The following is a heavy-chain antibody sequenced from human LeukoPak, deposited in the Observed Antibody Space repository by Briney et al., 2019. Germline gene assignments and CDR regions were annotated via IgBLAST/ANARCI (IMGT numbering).Heavy chain of an antibody. J-gene: IGHJ4*02. V-gene: IGHV3-21*01. CDR1: GFTFSSYC. Sequence: GGSLRLSCAASGFTFSSYCMNWVRQAPGKGLEWVSSISSSSSYIYYADSVKGRFTISRDNAKNSLYLQMNSLRAEDTAVYYCAREPQAMVRGTYDYWGQGTLVTVSS. CDR3: AREPQAMVRGTYDY. CDR2: ISSSSSYI. D-gene: IGHD3-10*01.